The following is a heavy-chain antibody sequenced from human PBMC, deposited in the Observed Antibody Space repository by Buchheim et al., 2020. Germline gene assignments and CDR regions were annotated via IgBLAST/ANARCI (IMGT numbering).Heavy chain of an antibody. CDR2: ISYDGSNK. CDR1: GFTFSSYA. V-gene: IGHV3-30*01. Sequence: QVQLVESGGGVVQPGRSLRLSCAASGFTFSSYAMHWVRQAPGKGLEWVAVISYDGSNKYYADSVKGRFTISRDNSKKTLSLQMNSLRAEDTAVYYCARGGSYLSMSFDYWGQGTL. CDR3: ARGGSYLSMSFDY. J-gene: IGHJ4*02. D-gene: IGHD1-26*01.